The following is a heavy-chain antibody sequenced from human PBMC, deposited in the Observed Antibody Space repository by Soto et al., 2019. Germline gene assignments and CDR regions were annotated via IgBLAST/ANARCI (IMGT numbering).Heavy chain of an antibody. Sequence: GESLKISCEGSGYTFANYWVGWVRQMPGKGLEWMGIIYHGDSDTRYSPSFQGQVTISADKSISTVYLQWSSLKASDTAIYYCARGYCTTTICDPWFDPWGQGTLVTVSS. V-gene: IGHV5-51*01. J-gene: IGHJ5*02. CDR2: IYHGDSDT. CDR1: GYTFANYW. CDR3: ARGYCTTTICDPWFDP. D-gene: IGHD2-2*01.